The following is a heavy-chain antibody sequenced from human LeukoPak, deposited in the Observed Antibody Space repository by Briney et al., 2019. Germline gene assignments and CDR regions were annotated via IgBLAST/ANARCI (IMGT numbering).Heavy chain of an antibody. Sequence: ASVKVSCKASGGTFSSYAISWVRQAPGQGLEWMGGIIPIFGTANYAQKFQGRVTITADESTSTAYMELSSLRSEDTAVYYCARARQVVVPAANVFDIWGQGTMVTVSS. D-gene: IGHD2-2*01. CDR1: GGTFSSYA. CDR2: IIPIFGTA. CDR3: ARARQVVVPAANVFDI. J-gene: IGHJ3*02. V-gene: IGHV1-69*13.